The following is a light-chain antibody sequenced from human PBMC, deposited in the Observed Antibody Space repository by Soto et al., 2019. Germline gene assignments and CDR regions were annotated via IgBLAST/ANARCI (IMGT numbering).Light chain of an antibody. Sequence: DIVMTQSPDSLAVSLGERATINCKSSQSVLYSSNNKNYLAWYQQKPGQPPKRLIYWASTRESRVPDRFSGSGPGTDFTLTISSLQAEDVAVYYCQQYYSTPYTFGQGTKLEIK. J-gene: IGKJ2*01. V-gene: IGKV4-1*01. CDR3: QQYYSTPYT. CDR1: QSVLYSSNNKNY. CDR2: WAS.